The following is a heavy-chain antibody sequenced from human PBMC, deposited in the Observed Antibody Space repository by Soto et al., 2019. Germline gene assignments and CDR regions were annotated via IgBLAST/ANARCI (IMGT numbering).Heavy chain of an antibody. CDR1: GGSISSGGYY. Sequence: SETLSLTCTVSGGSISSGGYYWSWIRQHPGKGLEWIGYIYYSGSTYYNPSLKSRVTISVDTSKNQFSLKLSSVTAADTAVYYCASYGSRRYDFWSGYFDYWGQGTLVTVSS. D-gene: IGHD3-3*01. J-gene: IGHJ4*02. CDR3: ASYGSRRYDFWSGYFDY. CDR2: IYYSGST. V-gene: IGHV4-31*03.